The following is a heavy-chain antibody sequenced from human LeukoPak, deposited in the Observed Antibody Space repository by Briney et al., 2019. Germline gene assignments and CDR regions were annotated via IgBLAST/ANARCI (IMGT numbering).Heavy chain of an antibody. V-gene: IGHV3-21*01. CDR1: GFTFSSYS. CDR2: ISSSSSYI. D-gene: IGHD3-16*01. CDR3: ARAGLGELYYFDY. Sequence: GGSLRPSFAASGFTFSSYSMNWVRQAPGKGLEWVSSISSSSSYIYYADSVKGRFTISRDNAENSLYLQMNSLRAEDTAVYYCARAGLGELYYFDYWGQGTLVTVSS. J-gene: IGHJ4*02.